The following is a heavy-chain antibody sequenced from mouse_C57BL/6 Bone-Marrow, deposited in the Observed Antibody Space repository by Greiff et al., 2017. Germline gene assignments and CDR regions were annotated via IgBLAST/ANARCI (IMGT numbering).Heavy chain of an antibody. D-gene: IGHD2-3*01. J-gene: IGHJ4*01. Sequence: EVNVVESGGGLVQPKGSLKLSCAASGFSFNTYAMNWVRQAPGKGLEWVARIRSKSNNYATYYADSVKDRFTISRDDSESMLYLQMNNLKTEDTAMYYCVRCLYNGYFHYYAMDYWGKGTSVTVSS. CDR1: GFSFNTYA. V-gene: IGHV10-1*01. CDR3: VRCLYNGYFHYYAMDY. CDR2: IRSKSNNYAT.